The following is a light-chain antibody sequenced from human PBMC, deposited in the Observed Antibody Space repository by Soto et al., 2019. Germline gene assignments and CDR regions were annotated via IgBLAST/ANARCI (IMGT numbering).Light chain of an antibody. V-gene: IGKV3D-20*02. CDR3: LQDINYPWT. CDR1: QTVRNNY. Sequence: EIVLTQSPATLSLSPGERATLSCRASQTVRNNYLAWYQQKPGQAPRLLIYDASSRATGIPDRFSGGGSGTDFTLAISSLQPEDSATYYCLQDINYPWTFGQGTKVDIK. J-gene: IGKJ1*01. CDR2: DAS.